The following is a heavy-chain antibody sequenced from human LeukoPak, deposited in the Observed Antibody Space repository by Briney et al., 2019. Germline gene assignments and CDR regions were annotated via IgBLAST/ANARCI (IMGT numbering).Heavy chain of an antibody. CDR1: ASSYTDNH. V-gene: IGHV1-2*06. D-gene: IGHD3-3*01. CDR2: INTKTGGT. J-gene: IGHJ3*01. Sequence: ASLTDSSTSTASSYTDNHLRYVRPPPRQTPVYQGRINTKTGGTNYARKFQGRVTMTRDTSINTVNMELSRLTSDDTAVYYCAREFSSKLEWLAYVTGDDAFDVCGQGTMITVS. CDR3: AREFSSKLEWLAYVTGDDAFDV.